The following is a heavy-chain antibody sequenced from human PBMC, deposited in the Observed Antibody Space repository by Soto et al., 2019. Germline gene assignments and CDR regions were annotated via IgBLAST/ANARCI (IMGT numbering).Heavy chain of an antibody. J-gene: IGHJ4*02. V-gene: IGHV1-2*02. Sequence: ASVKVYCKASGYTFTGYYMHWVRQAPGQGLEWMGWINPNSGGTNYAQKFQGRVTMTRDTSISTAYMELSRLRSDDTAVYYCARASIAARTFDYWGQGTLVTGSS. CDR2: INPNSGGT. CDR1: GYTFTGYY. D-gene: IGHD6-6*01. CDR3: ARASIAARTFDY.